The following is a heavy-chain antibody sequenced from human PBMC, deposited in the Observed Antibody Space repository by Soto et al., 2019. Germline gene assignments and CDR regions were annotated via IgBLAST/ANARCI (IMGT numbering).Heavy chain of an antibody. CDR3: ARDATIFGVVMEDYYYYMDV. V-gene: IGHV3-7*03. CDR1: GFTFSSYW. D-gene: IGHD3-3*01. CDR2: IKQDGSEK. Sequence: GGSLRLSCAASGFTFSSYWMSWVRQAPGKGLEWVANIKQDGSEKYYVDSVKGRFTISRDNAKNSLYLQMNSLRAEDTAVYYCARDATIFGVVMEDYYYYMDVWGKGTTVTVSS. J-gene: IGHJ6*03.